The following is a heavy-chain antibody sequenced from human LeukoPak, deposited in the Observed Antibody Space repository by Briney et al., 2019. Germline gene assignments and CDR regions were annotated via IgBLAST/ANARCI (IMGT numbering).Heavy chain of an antibody. CDR3: ARQDGSGYYYFDY. CDR1: GYSFATHW. J-gene: IGHJ4*02. V-gene: IGHV5-51*01. CDR2: IYPGDSDT. Sequence: GESLKISCKGSGYSFATHWIGWVRQMPGKGLEWMGIIYPGDSDTRYSPSFQGQVTISADKSITTAYEQWSSLKASDTAMYYCARQDGSGYYYFDYWGQGTLVTVSS. D-gene: IGHD3-22*01.